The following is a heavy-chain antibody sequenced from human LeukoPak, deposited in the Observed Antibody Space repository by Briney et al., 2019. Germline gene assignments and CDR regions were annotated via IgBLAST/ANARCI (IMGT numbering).Heavy chain of an antibody. J-gene: IGHJ4*02. CDR2: MNPNSGNT. CDR3: ARALAYTGTHPYYFDY. D-gene: IGHD1-26*01. Sequence: ASVKVSCKTSGYTFTNYDINWVRQASGQGLEWMGWMNPNSGNTGYAQKFQGRFTITRDTSMTTAYMELSSLRSEDTAVYYCARALAYTGTHPYYFDYWGQGTLVTVSS. V-gene: IGHV1-8*03. CDR1: GYTFTNYD.